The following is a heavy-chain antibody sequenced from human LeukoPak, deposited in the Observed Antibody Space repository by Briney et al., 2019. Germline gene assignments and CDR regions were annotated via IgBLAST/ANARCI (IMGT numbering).Heavy chain of an antibody. CDR2: IKSDGSST. D-gene: IGHD3-10*01. Sequence: GGSLRLSCAASGFTFNNYRMHWVRQAPGKGLVWVSRIKSDGSSTTYADSVKGRFTISRDNAKNTLYLQMNSLRAEDTAVYYCARDLSYSLEYWGQGTLVTVSS. J-gene: IGHJ4*02. V-gene: IGHV3-74*01. CDR3: ARDLSYSLEY. CDR1: GFTFNNYR.